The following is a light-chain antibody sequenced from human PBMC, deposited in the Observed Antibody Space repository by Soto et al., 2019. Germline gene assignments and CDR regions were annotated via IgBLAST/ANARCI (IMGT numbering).Light chain of an antibody. CDR2: SAS. V-gene: IGKV3-15*01. CDR1: QSVSSN. Sequence: EIVMTQSPVTLSVSPGDRATLFCRASQSVSSNLAWYQQKPGQAPRLLIYSASTRATGIPAKFSGSGSGTEFTLTITSLQSEDFAVYFCQQYSDWPRTFGQGTTVEIK. CDR3: QQYSDWPRT. J-gene: IGKJ1*01.